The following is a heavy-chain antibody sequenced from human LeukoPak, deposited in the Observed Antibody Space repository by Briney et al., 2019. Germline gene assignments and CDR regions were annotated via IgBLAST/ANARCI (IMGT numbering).Heavy chain of an antibody. D-gene: IGHD1-26*01. CDR2: IKQDRSEK. V-gene: IGHV3-7*03. J-gene: IGHJ4*02. Sequence: QPGGSLRLSCAVSGFTLNSYWMNWVRQAPGKGLEWVANIKQDRSEKYYVDSVKGRFIISRDNAKNFLYLQMNSLRAEDTAVYYCAKRIVGATIFDYWGQGTLVTVSS. CDR3: AKRIVGATIFDY. CDR1: GFTLNSYW.